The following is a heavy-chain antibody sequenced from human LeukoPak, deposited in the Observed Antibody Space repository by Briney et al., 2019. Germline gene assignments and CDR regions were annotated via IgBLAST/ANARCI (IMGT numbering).Heavy chain of an antibody. CDR2: ISGSGGST. J-gene: IGHJ4*02. Sequence: PGGSLRPSCAASGFTFSSYAMSWVRQAPGKGLGWVSAISGSGGSTYYADSVKGRFTISRDNSKNTLYLQMNSLRAEDTAVYYCAKDDSGSWASYFDYWGQGTLVTVSS. CDR3: AKDDSGSWASYFDY. CDR1: GFTFSSYA. V-gene: IGHV3-23*01. D-gene: IGHD3-10*01.